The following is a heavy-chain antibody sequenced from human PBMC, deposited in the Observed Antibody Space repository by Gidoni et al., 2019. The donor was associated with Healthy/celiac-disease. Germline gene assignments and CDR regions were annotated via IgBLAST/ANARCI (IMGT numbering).Heavy chain of an antibody. V-gene: IGHV1-69*02. CDR3: ARVGRGYYGAGGYFDY. D-gene: IGHD3-10*01. CDR2: IIPIRELA. CDR1: GGTFSSYT. Sequence: QVQLVQSGAEVKKPGSSVKVSCKASGGTFSSYTISWVRQAPGQGLEWMGRIIPIRELANYAEEAQGRVTTTVNTSTGTGEMEVGGRVSEDTAGDCCARVGRGYYGAGGYFDYWGQGTLVTVSS. J-gene: IGHJ4*02.